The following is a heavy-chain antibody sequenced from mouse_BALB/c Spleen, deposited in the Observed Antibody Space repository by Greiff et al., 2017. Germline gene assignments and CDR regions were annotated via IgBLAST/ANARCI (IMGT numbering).Heavy chain of an antibody. CDR1: GYTFTNYW. J-gene: IGHJ1*01. Sequence: QVQLQQSGAELVRPGTSVKISCKASGYTFTNYWLGWVKQRPGHGLEWIGDIYPGGGYTNYNEKFKGKATLTADTSSSTAYMQLSSLTSEDSAVYFCAREGLRQGDWYFDVWGAGTTVTVSS. CDR3: AREGLRQGDWYFDV. D-gene: IGHD2-2*01. V-gene: IGHV1-63*02. CDR2: IYPGGGYT.